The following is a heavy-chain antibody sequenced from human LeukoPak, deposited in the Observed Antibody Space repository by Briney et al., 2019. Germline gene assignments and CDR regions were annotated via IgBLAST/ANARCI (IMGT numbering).Heavy chain of an antibody. D-gene: IGHD3-9*01. CDR1: GGSFSGHY. CDR3: ARSQYFDYLLPTHDAFDI. J-gene: IGHJ3*02. V-gene: IGHV4-34*01. Sequence: PSETLSLTCAVYGGSFSGHYWTWIRQPLGKGLEWIGEINHSGSTNYNPSLKSRVTISVDTSKNQFSLKLSSVTAADTAVYYCARSQYFDYLLPTHDAFDIWGQGTMVTVSS. CDR2: INHSGST.